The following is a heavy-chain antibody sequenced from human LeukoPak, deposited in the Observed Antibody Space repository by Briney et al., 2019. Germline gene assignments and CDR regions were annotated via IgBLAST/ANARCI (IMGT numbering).Heavy chain of an antibody. CDR2: INWNGGST. V-gene: IGHV3-20*04. Sequence: GGSLRLSCAASGFTFDDYGMSWVRQAPGKGLEWVSGINWNGGSTGYADSVKGQFTISRDNAKNSLYLQMNSLRAEDTALYYCARGDYYDSSGYFALDYWGQGTLVTVSS. D-gene: IGHD3-22*01. CDR1: GFTFDDYG. CDR3: ARGDYYDSSGYFALDY. J-gene: IGHJ4*02.